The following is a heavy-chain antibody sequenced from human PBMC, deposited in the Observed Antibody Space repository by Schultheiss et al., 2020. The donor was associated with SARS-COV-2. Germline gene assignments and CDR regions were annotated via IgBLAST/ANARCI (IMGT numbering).Heavy chain of an antibody. CDR1: GGSISSGGYS. CDR3: ARTYGGNPTGPFDI. D-gene: IGHD4/OR15-4a*01. V-gene: IGHV4-30-2*01. CDR2: IYHSGST. Sequence: SQTLSLTCAVSGGSISSGGYSWSWIRQPPGKGLEWIGYIYHSGSTYYNPSLKSRVTMSVDTSKNQFSLKLSSVTAADTAVYYCARTYGGNPTGPFDIWGQGTMVTVSS. J-gene: IGHJ3*02.